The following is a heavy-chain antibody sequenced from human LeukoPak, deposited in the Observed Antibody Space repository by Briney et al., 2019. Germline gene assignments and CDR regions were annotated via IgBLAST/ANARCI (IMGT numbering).Heavy chain of an antibody. V-gene: IGHV4-39*01. CDR1: GGSISSSTYY. Sequence: PSETLSLTCTVSGGSISSSTYYWGWIRRPPGKGLEWIGSIYYSGTTYYNPSLKSRVTVSVDTSKNQFSLNLSSVTAADTAVYYCVRGSTLRHYQYWGQGTLVTVSS. CDR3: VRGSTLRHYQY. J-gene: IGHJ4*02. D-gene: IGHD3-16*01. CDR2: IYYSGTT.